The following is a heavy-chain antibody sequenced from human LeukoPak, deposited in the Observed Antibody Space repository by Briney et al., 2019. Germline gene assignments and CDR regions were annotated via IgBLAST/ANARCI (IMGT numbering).Heavy chain of an antibody. CDR3: ARLDQTGYESSGDYDVY. D-gene: IGHD3-22*01. V-gene: IGHV3-48*04. J-gene: IGHJ4*02. CDR2: ISSSSSTI. Sequence: GRSLRLSCAASGFTFSSYSMNWVRQAPGKGLEWVSYISSSSSTIYYADSVKGRFTISRVNTKNSLYLQMNSLRAEDTAMYYCARLDQTGYESSGDYDVYWGQGILVTVSS. CDR1: GFTFSSYS.